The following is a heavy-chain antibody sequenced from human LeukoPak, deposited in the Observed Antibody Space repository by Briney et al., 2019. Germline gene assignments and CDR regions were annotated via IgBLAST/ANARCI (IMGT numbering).Heavy chain of an antibody. CDR2: ISGSGGST. J-gene: IGHJ4*02. D-gene: IGHD3-3*01. Sequence: PGGSLRLSCAASGFTFSSYAMSWVRQAPGKGLEWVSAISGSGGSTYYADSVKGRFTISRDNSKNTLYLQMNSLRAEDTAVYYCAKRSITIFGVDAVNGLDYWGQGTLVTVSS. CDR1: GFTFSSYA. V-gene: IGHV3-23*01. CDR3: AKRSITIFGVDAVNGLDY.